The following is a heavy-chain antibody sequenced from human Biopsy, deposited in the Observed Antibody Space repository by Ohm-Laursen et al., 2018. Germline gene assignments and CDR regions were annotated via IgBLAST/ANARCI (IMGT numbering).Heavy chain of an antibody. Sequence: ASVKVSCKASGNTFATYHIHWVRQAPGQGLEWMGVISPIGVTTSFSQKFQGRITMTRDTSTGTVYMDLNSLGSEDTAVYYCARAGVGSDGTDSYYYGIDVWGPGTTVTVSS. V-gene: IGHV1-46*01. CDR3: ARAGVGSDGTDSYYYGIDV. CDR1: GNTFATYH. J-gene: IGHJ6*02. CDR2: ISPIGVTT. D-gene: IGHD5-24*01.